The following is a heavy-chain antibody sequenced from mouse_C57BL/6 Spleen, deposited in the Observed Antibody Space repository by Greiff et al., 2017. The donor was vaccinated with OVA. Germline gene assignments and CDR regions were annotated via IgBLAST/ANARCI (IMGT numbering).Heavy chain of an antibody. CDR2: ISYDGSN. D-gene: IGHD2-5*01. Sequence: ESGPGLVKPSQSLSLTCSVTGYSITSGYYWNWIRQFPGNKLEWMGYISYDGSNNYNPSLKNRISITRDPSKNQFFLKWNSVTTEDTATYYCARERAYYSNYPYYFDYWGQGTTLTVSS. V-gene: IGHV3-6*01. J-gene: IGHJ2*01. CDR1: GYSITSGYY. CDR3: ARERAYYSNYPYYFDY.